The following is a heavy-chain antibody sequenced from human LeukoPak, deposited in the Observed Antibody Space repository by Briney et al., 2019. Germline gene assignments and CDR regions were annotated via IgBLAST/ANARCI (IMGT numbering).Heavy chain of an antibody. D-gene: IGHD3-10*01. CDR2: ISGSGGST. CDR1: GFTFSSYA. J-gene: IGHJ4*02. V-gene: IGHV3-23*01. CDR3: AKNLAGSSFDY. Sequence: GGSLRLSCSPSGFTFSSYAMSGVRQAPGRGVEGVSAISGSGGSTYYAASVKGPFTISRENSKNTLHLQMNSLRARDTAVYYCAKNLAGSSFDYWGEGSLVTASS.